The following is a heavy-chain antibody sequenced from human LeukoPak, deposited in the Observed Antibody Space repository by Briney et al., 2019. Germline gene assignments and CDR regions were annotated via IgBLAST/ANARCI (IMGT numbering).Heavy chain of an antibody. CDR1: GGSVGSGGHY. D-gene: IGHD1-26*01. CDR3: ARTQSQSGSYRYYFAY. J-gene: IGHJ4*02. Sequence: SETLSLTCTVSGGSVGSGGHYWSWIRQPPGGGLEWIGDIYYIRNTNYNPSLKSRVTMSLDPSKNQFSLKLNSVTAADTAVYYCARTQSQSGSYRYYFAYWGQGTLVTVSS. V-gene: IGHV4-61*08. CDR2: IYYIRNT.